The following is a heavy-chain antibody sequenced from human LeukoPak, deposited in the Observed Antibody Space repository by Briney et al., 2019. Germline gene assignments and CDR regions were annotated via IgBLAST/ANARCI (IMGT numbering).Heavy chain of an antibody. J-gene: IGHJ4*02. Sequence: GGSLRLSCAASGFTVSSNYMSWVRQAPGKGLEWVSTISGSGGSTYYADSVKGRFTISRDNSKSTLYLQMNSLRAEDTAVYYCAKDNGYYGSGSFSGFDYWGQGTLVTVSS. CDR1: GFTVSSNY. CDR2: ISGSGGST. V-gene: IGHV3-23*01. CDR3: AKDNGYYGSGSFSGFDY. D-gene: IGHD3-10*01.